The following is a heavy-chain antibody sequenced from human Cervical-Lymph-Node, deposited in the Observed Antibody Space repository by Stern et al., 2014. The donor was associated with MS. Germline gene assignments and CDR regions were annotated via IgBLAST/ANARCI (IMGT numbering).Heavy chain of an antibody. CDR1: GGDFSSSFA. Sequence: VQLVESGAEVKKPGSSVNVSCQASGGDFSSSFAVTWLRQAPGQGLGWMGRIIPIIGLANYARKFQTRLTITADTSSNTVFMQLTSLTSEDTALYYCARGIVTNRPASTLHNLFDPWGQGTLVTVSS. CDR2: IIPIIGLA. V-gene: IGHV1-69*09. CDR3: ARGIVTNRPASTLHNLFDP. D-gene: IGHD4-17*01. J-gene: IGHJ5*02.